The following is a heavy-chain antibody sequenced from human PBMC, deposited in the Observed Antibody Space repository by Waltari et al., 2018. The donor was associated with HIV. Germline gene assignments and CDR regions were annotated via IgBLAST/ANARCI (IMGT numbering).Heavy chain of an antibody. Sequence: VHLLQSGPEMKKPGASVTVSCKTSGYSFSNFYIHWLRQAPGQELVWGGVVNANGGGTVYSDAFPTRLTPTADTSTNTAYLQLTDLTPADAATYFCGRGTTDYINYWGQGSLVTV. D-gene: IGHD4-4*01. CDR2: VNANGGGT. V-gene: IGHV1-46*03. CDR3: GRGTTDYINY. J-gene: IGHJ4*02. CDR1: GYSFSNFY.